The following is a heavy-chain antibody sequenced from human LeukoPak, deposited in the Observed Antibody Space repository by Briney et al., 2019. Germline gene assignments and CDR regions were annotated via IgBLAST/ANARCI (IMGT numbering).Heavy chain of an antibody. CDR1: GCTFSDYY. J-gene: IGHJ6*02. CDR2: ISSSGSTI. CDR3: AREYSSSWLFYYGMDV. Sequence: GGSLRLSCAASGCTFSDYYMSWIRQAPGKGLEWVSYISSSGSTIYYADSVKGRFTISRDNAKNSLYLQMNSLRAEDTAVYYCAREYSSSWLFYYGMDVWGQGTTVTVSS. D-gene: IGHD6-13*01. V-gene: IGHV3-11*01.